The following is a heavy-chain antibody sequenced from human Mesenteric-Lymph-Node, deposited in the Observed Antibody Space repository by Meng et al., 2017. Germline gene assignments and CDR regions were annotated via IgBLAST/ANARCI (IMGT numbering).Heavy chain of an antibody. V-gene: IGHV6-1*01. CDR1: GDSVSSNSAA. J-gene: IGHJ6*02. Sequence: SQTLSLTCAISGDSVSSNSAAWNWIRQSPSRGLEWLGRTYYRSKWYNDYAVSVKSRITINPDTSKNQFSLQLNSVTPEDTAVYYCARDKVATIKGIKYYYYYGMDVWGQGTTVTVSS. CDR3: ARDKVATIKGIKYYYYYGMDV. D-gene: IGHD5-12*01. CDR2: TYYRSKWYN.